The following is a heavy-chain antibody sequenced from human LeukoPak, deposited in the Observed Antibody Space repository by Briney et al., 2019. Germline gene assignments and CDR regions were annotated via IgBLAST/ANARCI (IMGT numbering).Heavy chain of an antibody. J-gene: IGHJ3*02. D-gene: IGHD6-13*01. Sequence: PGGSLRLSCAASGFTFSSYAMHWVRQAPGKGLEWVAVISYDGSNKYYADSVKGRFTISRDNSKNTLYLQMNSLRAEDTAVYYCARERYSSSWYGRGSQGAFDIWGQGTMVTVSS. CDR2: ISYDGSNK. V-gene: IGHV3-30-3*01. CDR3: ARERYSSSWYGRGSQGAFDI. CDR1: GFTFSSYA.